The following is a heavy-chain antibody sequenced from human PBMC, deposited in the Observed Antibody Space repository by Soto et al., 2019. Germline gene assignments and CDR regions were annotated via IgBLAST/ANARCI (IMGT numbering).Heavy chain of an antibody. CDR2: IYTAGGT. V-gene: IGHV3-53*01. D-gene: IGHD2-2*01. J-gene: IGHJ5*02. CDR1: WFTVSNTY. Sequence: TGGSLRLSCAASWFTVSNTYMTWVRQPPGKGLECVSVIYTAGGTNYADSVKGRFIISRDNSKNTLYLQMNSLRAEDTAVYYCARALPVAKGGFDPWGQGTLVTVSS. CDR3: ARALPVAKGGFDP.